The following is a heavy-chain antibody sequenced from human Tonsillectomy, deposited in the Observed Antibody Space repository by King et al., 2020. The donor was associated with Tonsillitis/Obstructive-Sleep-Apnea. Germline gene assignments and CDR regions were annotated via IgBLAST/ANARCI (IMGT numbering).Heavy chain of an antibody. D-gene: IGHD4-11*01. CDR2: ISSSISTI. CDR1: GFTFSSYS. CDR3: ARDTVFYSNPDYYYYYMDV. Sequence: QLVQSGGGLVQPGGSLRLSCAASGFTFSSYSMNWVRQAPGKGLEWVSYISSSISTIYYAYSVKGRFTISRDNAKNSLYLQMNSLRDEDTAVYYCARDTVFYSNPDYYYYYMDVWGKGTTVTVSS. J-gene: IGHJ6*03. V-gene: IGHV3-48*02.